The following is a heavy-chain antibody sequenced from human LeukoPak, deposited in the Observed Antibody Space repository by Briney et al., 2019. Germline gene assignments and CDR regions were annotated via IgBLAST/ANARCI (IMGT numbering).Heavy chain of an antibody. J-gene: IGHJ4*01. Sequence: SGGSLRLSCSGSGFTFRDAWMSWVRQTPDMGLEWVGRIQSIGDGGTADYAAPVKDRFTVSRDDSENMLYLRMNSLKTEDTATYFCTTERYSGHDFPLSFDFWGRGTLVTVSS. CDR1: GFTFRDAW. CDR3: TTERYSGHDFPLSFDF. CDR2: IQSIGDGGTA. V-gene: IGHV3-15*01. D-gene: IGHD5-12*01.